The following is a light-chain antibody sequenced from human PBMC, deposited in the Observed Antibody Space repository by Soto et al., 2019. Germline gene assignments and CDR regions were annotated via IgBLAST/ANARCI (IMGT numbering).Light chain of an antibody. V-gene: IGKV3-20*01. CDR2: GAS. Sequence: EIVLTQSPGTLSLSPGERATLSCRASQIFPSSYLGWYQQKPGQAPRLLIYGASSRATGIPDRFSGSGSGTDFTLTISRLEPEVFAVYYCHQYGISPLTFGGGTRVEIK. CDR1: QIFPSSY. CDR3: HQYGISPLT. J-gene: IGKJ4*01.